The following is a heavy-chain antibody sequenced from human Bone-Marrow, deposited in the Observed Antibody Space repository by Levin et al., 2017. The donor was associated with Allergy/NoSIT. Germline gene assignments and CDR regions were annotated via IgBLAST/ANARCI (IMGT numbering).Heavy chain of an antibody. J-gene: IGHJ6*02. CDR1: GYTFISYG. V-gene: IGHV1-3*01. D-gene: IGHD3-3*01. Sequence: ASVKVSCKASGYTFISYGMHWVRQAPGQRLEWMGWINAANGNTKHSQRFQGRVTITRDTAASTAYMELSSLRNEDTAIYYCARDGETYIDFSSAVQQGGMDVWGQGTTVTVSS. CDR2: INAANGNT. CDR3: ARDGETYIDFSSAVQQGGMDV.